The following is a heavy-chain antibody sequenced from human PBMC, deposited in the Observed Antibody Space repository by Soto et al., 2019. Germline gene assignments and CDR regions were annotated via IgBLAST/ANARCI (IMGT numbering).Heavy chain of an antibody. V-gene: IGHV5-51*01. J-gene: IGHJ6*02. CDR1: GYSFTSYW. CDR3: ARHPTIGGYYYYGMDV. D-gene: IGHD3-10*01. CDR2: IYPGDSDT. Sequence: PGESLKISCKGSGYSFTSYWIGWVRQMPGKGLEWMGIIYPGDSDTRYSPSFQGQVTISADKSISTAYLQWSSLKASDTAMYYCARHPTIGGYYYYGMDVWGQGTTVTVSS.